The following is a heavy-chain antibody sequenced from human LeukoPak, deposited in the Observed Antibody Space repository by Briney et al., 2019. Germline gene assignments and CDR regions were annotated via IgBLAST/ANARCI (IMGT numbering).Heavy chain of an antibody. CDR3: ARSESLTELDGDYYDSSGYDY. J-gene: IGHJ4*02. CDR2: IYNGVNT. D-gene: IGHD3-22*01. V-gene: IGHV4-61*01. CDR1: GASVSSASY. Sequence: SETVSLTCTVSGASVSSASYWSWIRQPPGKGVEWIAHIYNGVNTNYNPSLKSRVTISVDTSKNQFSLKLSSVTAADTAVYYCARSESLTELDGDYYDSSGYDYWGQGTLVTVSS.